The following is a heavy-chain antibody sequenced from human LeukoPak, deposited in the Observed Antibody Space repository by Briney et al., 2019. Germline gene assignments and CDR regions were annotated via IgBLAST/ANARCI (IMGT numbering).Heavy chain of an antibody. CDR1: GGSFSGYY. J-gene: IGHJ6*03. D-gene: IGHD6-19*01. CDR3: ARNIAVAGRGDYMDV. Sequence: SETLSLTCAVYGGSFSGYYWSWIRQPPGKGLEWIGEVNHSGSTNYNPSLKSRVTISVDTSKNQFSLKLSSVTAADTAVYYCARNIAVAGRGDYMDVWGKGTTVTISS. V-gene: IGHV4-34*01. CDR2: VNHSGST.